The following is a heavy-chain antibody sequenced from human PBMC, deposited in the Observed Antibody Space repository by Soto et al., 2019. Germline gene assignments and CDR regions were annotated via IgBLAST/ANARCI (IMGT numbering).Heavy chain of an antibody. J-gene: IGHJ4*02. V-gene: IGHV2-5*01. CDR1: GFSLTTTGVG. Sequence: QIALQESGPTVVKPTQTLTLTCTFSGFSLTTTGVGVGWIRHAPGQALEWLALVYWNDERRYSPSLKSRLTITQDPSKNQVVLTMTYMDPVDTATYFCAHYDSSGYFSHFDSWGQGTLVTVSS. CDR2: VYWNDER. CDR3: AHYDSSGYFSHFDS. D-gene: IGHD3-22*01.